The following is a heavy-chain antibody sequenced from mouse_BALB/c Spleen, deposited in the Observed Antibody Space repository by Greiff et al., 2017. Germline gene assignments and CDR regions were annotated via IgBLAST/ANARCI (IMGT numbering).Heavy chain of an antibody. CDR3: ARVYDGYHGGFAY. D-gene: IGHD2-3*01. CDR2: ISSGGSYT. J-gene: IGHJ3*01. CDR1: GFTFSSYA. V-gene: IGHV5-9-3*01. Sequence: EVQGVESGGGLVKPGGSLKLSCAASGFTFSSYAMSWVRQTPEKRLEWVATISSGGSYTYYPDSVKGRFTISRDNAKNTLYLEMSSLRSEDTAMYYCARVYDGYHGGFAYWGQGTLVTVSA.